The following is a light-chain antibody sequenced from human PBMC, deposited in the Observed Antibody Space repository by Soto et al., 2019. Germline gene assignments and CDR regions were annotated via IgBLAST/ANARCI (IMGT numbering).Light chain of an antibody. CDR2: GAS. J-gene: IGKJ1*01. Sequence: SVLTQSSDTLSLSPEKRATLYSTASQSVSSSYLAWYQQKPGQAPRLLIYGASSRATGIPDRFSGSGSGTDFTLTISRLEPEDFAVDYCEQYGISPQTFGEGTKVDI. CDR1: QSVSSSY. CDR3: EQYGISPQT. V-gene: IGKV3-20*01.